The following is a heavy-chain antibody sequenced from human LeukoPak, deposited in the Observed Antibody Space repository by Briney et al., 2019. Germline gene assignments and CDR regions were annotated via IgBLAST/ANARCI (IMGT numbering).Heavy chain of an antibody. CDR1: GGSISSNY. D-gene: IGHD4-17*01. CDR3: ARDTVTRGTADWFDP. V-gene: IGHV4-59*12. J-gene: IGHJ5*02. CDR2: ISYSGST. Sequence: SETLSLTCTVSGGSISSNYWSWLRQPPGKGLEWIGYISYSGSTNYNPSLKSRVTISVDTSKNHFSLRLSSVTAADTAVYYCARDTVTRGTADWFDPWGQGTLVTVSS.